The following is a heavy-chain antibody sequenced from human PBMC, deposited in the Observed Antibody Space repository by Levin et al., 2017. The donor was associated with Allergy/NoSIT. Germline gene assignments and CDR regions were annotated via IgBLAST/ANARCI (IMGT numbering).Heavy chain of an antibody. CDR3: TSPNEAAAGTGLYYYGMDV. Sequence: AGGSLRLSCTASGFTFGDYAMSWFRQAPGKGLEWVGFIRSKAYGGTTEYAASVKGRFTISRDDSKSIAYLQMNSLKTEDTAVYYCTSPNEAAAGTGLYYYGMDVWGQGTTVTVSS. CDR1: GFTFGDYA. CDR2: IRSKAYGGTT. V-gene: IGHV3-49*03. D-gene: IGHD6-13*01. J-gene: IGHJ6*02.